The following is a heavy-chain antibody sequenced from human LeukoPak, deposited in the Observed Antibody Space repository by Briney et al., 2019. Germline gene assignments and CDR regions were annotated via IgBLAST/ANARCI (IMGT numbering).Heavy chain of an antibody. D-gene: IGHD2-2*02. CDR1: GYTFTSYS. Sequence: GASVKVSCKASGYTFTSYSISWVRQAPGQGLEWMGWISAYNGNTNYAQKFQGRVTMTTDTSTSTAYMELRSLRSDDTAVYYCAREAPYTPPHGAAFHIWGQGTMVTVSS. J-gene: IGHJ3*02. V-gene: IGHV1-18*01. CDR3: AREAPYTPPHGAAFHI. CDR2: ISAYNGNT.